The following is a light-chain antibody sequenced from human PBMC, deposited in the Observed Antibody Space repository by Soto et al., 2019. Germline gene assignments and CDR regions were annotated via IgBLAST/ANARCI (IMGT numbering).Light chain of an antibody. CDR1: QSISID. J-gene: IGKJ1*01. Sequence: DIQMTQSPFSLSASVGDRVTITCLAIQSISIDLNWYQQKPGKAPNLLIYAASTLESGVPSRFSGSGSGTDFTLTISSLQPEDFATYYCQQSYSNPWTFGQGTKVDIK. CDR3: QQSYSNPWT. CDR2: AAS. V-gene: IGKV1-39*01.